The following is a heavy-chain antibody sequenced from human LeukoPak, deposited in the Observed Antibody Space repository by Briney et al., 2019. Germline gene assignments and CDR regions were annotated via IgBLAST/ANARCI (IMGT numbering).Heavy chain of an antibody. Sequence: SETLSLTCAVYGGSFSPYYWSWIRQPPGKGLEWIGEINHSGSTNYNPSLKSRVTISVDTSKNQFSLRLSSVTAADTAVYYCARRSPRVLLWFGESYNWFDPWGQGTLVTVSS. D-gene: IGHD3-10*01. CDR3: ARRSPRVLLWFGESYNWFDP. V-gene: IGHV4-34*01. CDR1: GGSFSPYY. CDR2: INHSGST. J-gene: IGHJ5*02.